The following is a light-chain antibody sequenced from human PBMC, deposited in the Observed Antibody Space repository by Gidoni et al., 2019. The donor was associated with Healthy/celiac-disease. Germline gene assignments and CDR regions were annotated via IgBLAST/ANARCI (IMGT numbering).Light chain of an antibody. J-gene: IGLJ1*01. CDR2: RNN. CDR1: SNNVGNQG. CDR3: SAWDSSLSAYV. V-gene: IGLV10-54*04. Sequence: QAGLTQPPSVSKGLRQTATLTCTGNSNNVGNQGAAWLQQHQGHPPNLLSYRNNNRPSGISERFSATRSGNTASLTITGLQPEDEADYYCSAWDSSLSAYVFGTGTKVTVL.